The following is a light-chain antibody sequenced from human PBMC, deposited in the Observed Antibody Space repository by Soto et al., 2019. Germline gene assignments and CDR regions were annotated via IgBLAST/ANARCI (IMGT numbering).Light chain of an antibody. CDR2: EVA. CDR1: SSDVGGYNF. Sequence: QSALTQTASVSGSPGQSITMSCTGTSSDVGGYNFVSWYQQHPGKAPKLIVHEVANRLSGVSGRFSGSKSGNTASLTISGLQAEDEADYYCSSYSSTSTPWVFGGGTKLTVL. CDR3: SSYSSTSTPWV. V-gene: IGLV2-14*03. J-gene: IGLJ3*02.